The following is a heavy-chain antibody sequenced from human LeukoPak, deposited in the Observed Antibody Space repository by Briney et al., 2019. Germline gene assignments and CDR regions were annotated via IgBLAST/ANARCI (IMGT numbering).Heavy chain of an antibody. CDR1: GFNFRIHE. D-gene: IGHD6-19*01. J-gene: IGHJ4*02. Sequence: PGGSLRLSCAASGFNFRIHEMNWVRQAPGKGLEWVSYIGTIISTTYYADSVKGRFTVSRDDAKSSLYLQMSSLRAEDTAVYYCARVVYDLRGQWLVPGLDSWGQGTLVTVSS. CDR2: IGTIISTT. CDR3: ARVVYDLRGQWLVPGLDS. V-gene: IGHV3-48*03.